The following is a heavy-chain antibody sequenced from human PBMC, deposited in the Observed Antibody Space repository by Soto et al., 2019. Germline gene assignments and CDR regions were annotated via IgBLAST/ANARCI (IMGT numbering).Heavy chain of an antibody. CDR1: GASMSSYY. V-gene: IGHV4-59*01. CDR2: IFHSGSS. Sequence: QVQLQESGPGLVKPSETLSLTCNVSGASMSSYYWSWVRQPPGKGLEWIGYIFHSGSSNYSPSLKVRVXXSXHTXRNQFPLRRSCVPVADTAVYYCAGLPAGDGNWFDPWGQGTLVTVSS. J-gene: IGHJ5*02. CDR3: AGLPAGDGNWFDP. D-gene: IGHD2-2*01.